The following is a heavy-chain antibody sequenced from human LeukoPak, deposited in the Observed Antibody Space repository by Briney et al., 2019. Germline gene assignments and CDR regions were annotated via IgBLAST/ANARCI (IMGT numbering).Heavy chain of an antibody. D-gene: IGHD2-21*02. V-gene: IGHV5-51*01. CDR1: GYSFTSYW. CDR3: ARAYCGGDCYLSYWFDP. Sequence: GESLKISCKGSGYSFTSYWIGWVRQMPGKGLEWMGIIYPGDSDTRYSPSFQGQVTISADKSISTAYLQWSSLKASDPAMYYCARAYCGGDCYLSYWFDPWGQGTLVTVSS. CDR2: IYPGDSDT. J-gene: IGHJ5*02.